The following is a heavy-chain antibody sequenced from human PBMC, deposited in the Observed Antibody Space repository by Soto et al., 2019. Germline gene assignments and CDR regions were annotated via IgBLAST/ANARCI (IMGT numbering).Heavy chain of an antibody. CDR1: GFTFSSYI. CDR3: ARDTLYYYDNSGYRHIEY. Sequence: PWGSLSLSCAASGFTFSSYIMNWVRQAPGKGLEWVSSISNSSSYTYYADSVKGRVTISRDNAKNSLYLQMNRLRAEDTAVYYCARDTLYYYDNSGYRHIEYWGQGTLVTVSS. CDR2: ISNSSSYT. V-gene: IGHV3-21*01. J-gene: IGHJ4*02. D-gene: IGHD3-22*01.